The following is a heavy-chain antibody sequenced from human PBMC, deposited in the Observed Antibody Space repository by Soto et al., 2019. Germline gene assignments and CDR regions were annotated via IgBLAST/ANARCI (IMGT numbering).Heavy chain of an antibody. CDR3: AKDKSRGTTLSYPDF. Sequence: QLLESGGGLVQPGGSQRLSCAASGFAFNKYVMTWVRQPPGKGLEWVSGITGGGETTYYAESVKGRFTISRDNSKNTLFLQMKSLRADDTAVYFCAKDKSRGTTLSYPDFWGQGTLVIVPP. D-gene: IGHD3-16*01. V-gene: IGHV3-23*01. J-gene: IGHJ4*02. CDR1: GFAFNKYV. CDR2: ITGGGETT.